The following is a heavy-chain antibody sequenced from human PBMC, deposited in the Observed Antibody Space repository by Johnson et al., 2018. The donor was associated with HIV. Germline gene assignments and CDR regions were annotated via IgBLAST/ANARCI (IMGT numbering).Heavy chain of an antibody. CDR2: IKQDGSDK. J-gene: IGHJ3*02. CDR1: GFTFSSYY. CDR3: ARESLLITPRRDDAFDI. D-gene: IGHD6-6*01. Sequence: VQLVESGGGLVQPGGSLRLSCAASGFTFSSYYMSWVRQAPGKGLEWVANIKQDGSDKYYVDSVKGRFTISRDNAKNSLYLQMNSLTAEDTALYYCARESLLITPRRDDAFDIWGQGTIVIVSS. V-gene: IGHV3-7*05.